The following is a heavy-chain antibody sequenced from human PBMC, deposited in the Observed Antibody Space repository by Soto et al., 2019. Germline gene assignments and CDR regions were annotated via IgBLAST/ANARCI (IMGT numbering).Heavy chain of an antibody. D-gene: IGHD3-16*01. CDR1: GFTFINYA. CDR2: ISGGGDAT. Sequence: EVQLLESGGDSVQPGGSVRLSCAGSGFTFINYAMNWVRQAPGKGLEWVSTISGGGDATFFADSVRGRFTFSRDNSKNTVTLQMNSRRVDDTALYYFARKVVGSTILPYYWYVDRCGRGTLVTVSS. J-gene: IGHJ2*01. CDR3: ARKVVGSTILPYYWYVDR. V-gene: IGHV3-23*01.